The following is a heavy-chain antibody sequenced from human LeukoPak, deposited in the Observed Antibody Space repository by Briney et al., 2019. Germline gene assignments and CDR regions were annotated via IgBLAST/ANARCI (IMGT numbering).Heavy chain of an antibody. CDR1: GFTFSTYW. CDR2: ITGRGDAT. J-gene: IGHJ4*02. V-gene: IGHV3-21*04. Sequence: GGSLRLSCAASGFTFSTYWMHWVRQAPGKGLEWVSTITGRGDATYYADSVKGRFTISRDNAKNSLYLQMNSLRAEDTAVYYCARGFSDILTGYCFDYWGQGTLVTVSS. D-gene: IGHD3-9*01. CDR3: ARGFSDILTGYCFDY.